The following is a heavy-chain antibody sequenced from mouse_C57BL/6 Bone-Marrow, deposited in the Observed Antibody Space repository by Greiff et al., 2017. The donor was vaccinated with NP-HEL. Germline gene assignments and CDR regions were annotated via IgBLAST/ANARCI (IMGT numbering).Heavy chain of an antibody. CDR1: GFTFSSYG. Sequence: EVKLMESGGDLVKPGGSLKLSCAASGFTFSSYGMSWVRQTPDKRLEWVATISSGGSYTYYPDSVKGRFTISRDTAKNTLYLQMSSLKSEDTAMYYCARHDHYYGSSPYWYFDVWGTGTTVTVSS. D-gene: IGHD1-1*01. CDR2: ISSGGSYT. J-gene: IGHJ1*03. CDR3: ARHDHYYGSSPYWYFDV. V-gene: IGHV5-6*01.